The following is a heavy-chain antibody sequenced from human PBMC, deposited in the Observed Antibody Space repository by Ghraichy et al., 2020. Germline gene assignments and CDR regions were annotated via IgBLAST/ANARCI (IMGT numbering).Heavy chain of an antibody. D-gene: IGHD2-2*01. V-gene: IGHV4-59*01. CDR2: MHNSGGT. CDR1: GGSIGSNY. J-gene: IGHJ6*02. CDR3: ARSRGYCSGSSCYGDYYGLDV. Sequence: SQTLSLTCTVSGGSIGSNYWNWIRRPPGKGLEWIGYMHNSGGTKYNPSLKSRVTISADTSKTQFYLKLSSVTAADMAVYYCARSRGYCSGSSCYGDYYGLDVWGQGTTVTVSS.